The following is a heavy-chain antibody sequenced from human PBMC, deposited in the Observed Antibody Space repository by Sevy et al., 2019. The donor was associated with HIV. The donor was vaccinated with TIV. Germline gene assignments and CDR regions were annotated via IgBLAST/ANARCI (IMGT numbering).Heavy chain of an antibody. CDR2: IIPIFGTT. Sequence: ASVKVSCKASGGTFSNYALSWVRQAPGQGLEWMGGIIPIFGTTNFAQTFQGRVTITAEESTGTAYMELSSLRSADTAVYYCARTPLVRIPGATDLYFDNWGQGTLVTVSS. J-gene: IGHJ4*02. CDR3: ARTPLVRIPGATDLYFDN. CDR1: GGTFSNYA. V-gene: IGHV1-69*13. D-gene: IGHD2-2*01.